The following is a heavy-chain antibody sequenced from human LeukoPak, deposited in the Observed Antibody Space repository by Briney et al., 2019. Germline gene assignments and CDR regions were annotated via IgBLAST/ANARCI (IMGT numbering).Heavy chain of an antibody. CDR1: GGSISSSSYY. V-gene: IGHV4-39*07. CDR2: IYYSGST. CDR3: VRTPETYGDPRLAEFDY. D-gene: IGHD4-17*01. Sequence: SETLSLTCTVSGGSISSSSYYWGWIRQPPGKGLEWIGSIYYSGSTYYNPSLKSRVTISVDTSKNQFSLKLSSVTAADTAVYYCVRTPETYGDPRLAEFDYWGQGTLVTVSS. J-gene: IGHJ4*02.